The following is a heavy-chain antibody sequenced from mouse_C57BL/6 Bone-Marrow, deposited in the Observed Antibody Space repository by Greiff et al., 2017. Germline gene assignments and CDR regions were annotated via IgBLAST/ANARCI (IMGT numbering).Heavy chain of an antibody. J-gene: IGHJ4*01. V-gene: IGHV3-5*01. CDR2: IYYSGTI. CDR1: GISITTGNYR. CDR3: ARSNYGYAMDY. D-gene: IGHD2-5*01. Sequence: EVKVEESGPGLVKPSQTVFLTCTVTGISITTGNYRWSWIRQFPGNKLEWIGYIYYSGTITYNPSLTSRTTITRDTPKNQFFLEMNSLTAEDTATYYCARSNYGYAMDYWGQGTSVTVSS.